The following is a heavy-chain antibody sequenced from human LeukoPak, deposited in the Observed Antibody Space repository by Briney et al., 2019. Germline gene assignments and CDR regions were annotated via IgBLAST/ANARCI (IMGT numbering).Heavy chain of an antibody. D-gene: IGHD3-22*01. Sequence: GGSLRLSCAASGFTFSSYGMHWVRQAPGKGLEWVAIISWHGDTEFYGESVKGRFTISRDNSKNMVYLQMNSLRAEDTAVYYCARDLREYYFDRSGFSLGHWGQGTLVTVSS. V-gene: IGHV3-30*06. J-gene: IGHJ4*02. CDR1: GFTFSSYG. CDR3: ARDLREYYFDRSGFSLGH. CDR2: ISWHGDTE.